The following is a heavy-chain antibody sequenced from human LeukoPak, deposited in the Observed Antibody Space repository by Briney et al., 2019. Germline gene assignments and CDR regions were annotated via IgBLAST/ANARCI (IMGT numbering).Heavy chain of an antibody. CDR1: NYTFISYG. D-gene: IGHD6-13*01. Sequence: ASVKVSCKASNYTFISYGISWVRQAPGQGLEWMGWISSYNGNTNYGQKFQGRVSMTTDTSTNTAYLELKSLRSDDTAVYYCARDRTAAAVLDYWGQGTLVTVSS. CDR3: ARDRTAAAVLDY. CDR2: ISSYNGNT. V-gene: IGHV1-18*01. J-gene: IGHJ4*02.